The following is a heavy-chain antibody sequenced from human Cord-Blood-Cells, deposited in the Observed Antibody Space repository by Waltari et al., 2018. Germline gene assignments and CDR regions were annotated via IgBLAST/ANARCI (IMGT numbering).Heavy chain of an antibody. Sequence: QVQLQQWGAGLLKPSETLSLTCAVYGGSFSGYYWSWIRQPPGKGLGWIGEINHSGSTNYNPSLRSRVTISVDTSKNQFSLKLSSVTAADTAVYYCARGSRYSGSYWGQGTLVTVSS. V-gene: IGHV4-34*01. D-gene: IGHD1-26*01. CDR3: ARGSRYSGSY. J-gene: IGHJ4*02. CDR1: GGSFSGYY. CDR2: INHSGST.